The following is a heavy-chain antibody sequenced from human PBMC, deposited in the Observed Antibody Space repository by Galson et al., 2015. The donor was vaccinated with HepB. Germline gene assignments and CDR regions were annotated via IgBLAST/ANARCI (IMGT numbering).Heavy chain of an antibody. CDR1: GFTFSRHP. CDR3: AREVEDYDSSPFDI. V-gene: IGHV3-30*04. Sequence: SLRLSCAASGFTFSRHPMHWVRQAPGKGLEWLAIISSDANNNLYAESVKGRFTISRDNSKNTLYLQMRGLRPEDTAVYYCAREVEDYDSSPFDIWGQGTLVTVSS. D-gene: IGHD3-22*01. CDR2: ISSDANNN. J-gene: IGHJ3*02.